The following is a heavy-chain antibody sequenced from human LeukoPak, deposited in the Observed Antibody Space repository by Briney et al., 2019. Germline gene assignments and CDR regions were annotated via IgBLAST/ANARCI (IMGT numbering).Heavy chain of an antibody. CDR1: GFTFSGFA. J-gene: IGHJ6*01. V-gene: IGHV3-23*01. D-gene: IGHD2/OR15-2a*01. CDR2: ISGSGDNT. CDR3: AKMKGHPLQKYYMDV. Sequence: GGSLRLSCAASGFTFSGFAMSWVRRTPGKGLEWVSGISGSGDNTLYAASVKGRFTISRDNSKNTVYLEMNSLRAEDTAIYYCAKMKGHPLQKYYMDVWGQGTTVTVSS.